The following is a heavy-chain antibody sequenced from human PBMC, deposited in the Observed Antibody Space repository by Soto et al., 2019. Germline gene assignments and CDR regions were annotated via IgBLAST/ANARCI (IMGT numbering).Heavy chain of an antibody. Sequence: VLVKGSCQASGYAFTSYSGRWRRQAPGQGLEWMAIINPSDGSTTYAQKFQGRVTVTRDTSTSTVHMEVSSLRADDTALHYCARLWRCAVLAYWGQGTLVTGTS. D-gene: IGHD2-21*01. CDR3: ARLWRCAVLAY. CDR1: GYAFTSYS. V-gene: IGHV1-46*01. J-gene: IGHJ1*01. CDR2: INPSDGST.